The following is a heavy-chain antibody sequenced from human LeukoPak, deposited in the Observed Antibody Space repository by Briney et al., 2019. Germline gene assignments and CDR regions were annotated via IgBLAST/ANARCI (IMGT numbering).Heavy chain of an antibody. Sequence: GGSLRLSCAASGFTFSDYYMSWIRQAPGKGLEWVSYISSSGSTIYYADSVKGRFTISRDNAKNSLYLQMNSLRAEDAAVYYCARPQEQWLVLAFDIWGQGTMVTVSS. D-gene: IGHD6-19*01. V-gene: IGHV3-11*01. CDR1: GFTFSDYY. J-gene: IGHJ3*02. CDR2: ISSSGSTI. CDR3: ARPQEQWLVLAFDI.